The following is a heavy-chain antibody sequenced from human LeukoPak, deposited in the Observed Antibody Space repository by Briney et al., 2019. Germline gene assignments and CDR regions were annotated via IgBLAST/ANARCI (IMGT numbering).Heavy chain of an antibody. CDR3: AKWGDYDVLTGYYVSDF. Sequence: GGSLRLSCAASGFIFSNYAMYSVREAPGKGLESVSAISVRSDNTYYADSVKGRFTLSRDSSKNTLYLQMNSLRADDTAVYYCAKWGDYDVLTGYYVSDFWGQGTLVTVSS. D-gene: IGHD3-9*01. J-gene: IGHJ4*02. CDR1: GFIFSNYA. V-gene: IGHV3-23*01. CDR2: ISVRSDNT.